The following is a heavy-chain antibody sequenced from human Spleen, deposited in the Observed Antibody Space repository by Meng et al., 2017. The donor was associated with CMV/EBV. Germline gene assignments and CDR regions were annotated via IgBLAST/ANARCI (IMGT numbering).Heavy chain of an antibody. Sequence: VSGGSISLGSYYWGWFRQFPGRGLESIGRIYYTGDIFYNPSLKGRLTIAPDTSKNQWSLSLKFMTVADAAVYYCVRIRVGHSSPIDFWGRGTLVTVSS. J-gene: IGHJ4*01. V-gene: IGHV4-31*02. CDR3: VRIRVGHSSPIDF. D-gene: IGHD1-26*01. CDR2: IYYTGDI. CDR1: GGSISLGSYY.